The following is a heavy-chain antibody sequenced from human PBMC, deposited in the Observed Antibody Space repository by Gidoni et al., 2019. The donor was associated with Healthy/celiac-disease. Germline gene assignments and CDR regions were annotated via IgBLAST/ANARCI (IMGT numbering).Heavy chain of an antibody. CDR3: ARDGSTWLVPIGMDV. Sequence: QVQLVESGGGVVQHGRSLRLSCAAPGFTFSSYAMHWVRQAPGKGLEWVAVISYDGSNKYYADSVKGRFTISRDNSKNTLYLQMNSLRAEDTAVYYCARDGSTWLVPIGMDVWGQGTTVTVSS. J-gene: IGHJ6*02. D-gene: IGHD6-19*01. CDR2: ISYDGSNK. V-gene: IGHV3-30*04. CDR1: GFTFSSYA.